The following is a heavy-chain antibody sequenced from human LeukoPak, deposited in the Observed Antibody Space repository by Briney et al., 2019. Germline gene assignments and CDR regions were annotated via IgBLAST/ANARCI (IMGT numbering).Heavy chain of an antibody. D-gene: IGHD6-13*01. CDR2: ISSSSSYI. Sequence: PGGSLRLSCAASGFTFSSYSMNWVRQAPGKGLEWVSSISSSSSYIYYADSVKGRFTISRDNAKNSLYLQMNSLRAEDTAEYYCARDLTYSSSWYWTFDYWGQGTLVTVSS. CDR1: GFTFSSYS. V-gene: IGHV3-21*01. CDR3: ARDLTYSSSWYWTFDY. J-gene: IGHJ4*02.